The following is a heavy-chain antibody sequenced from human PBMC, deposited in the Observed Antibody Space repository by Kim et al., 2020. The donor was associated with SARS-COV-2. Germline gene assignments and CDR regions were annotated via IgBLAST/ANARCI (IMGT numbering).Heavy chain of an antibody. J-gene: IGHJ6*02. CDR3: ARESVYYDSSGSAEGGMDV. CDR2: IYSGGST. Sequence: GGSLRLSCAASGFTVSSNYMSWVRQAPGKGLEWVSVIYSGGSTYYADSVKGRFTISRDNSKNTLYLQMNSLRAEDTAVYYCARESVYYDSSGSAEGGMDVWGQGTTVTVSS. CDR1: GFTVSSNY. V-gene: IGHV3-66*01. D-gene: IGHD3-22*01.